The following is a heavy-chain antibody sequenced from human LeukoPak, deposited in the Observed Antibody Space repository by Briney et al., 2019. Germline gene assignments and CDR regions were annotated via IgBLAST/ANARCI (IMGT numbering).Heavy chain of an antibody. V-gene: IGHV4-31*03. Sequence: PSETLSLTCTVSGGSISSGGYYWSWIRQHPGKGLEWIGYIYYSGSTYYNPSLKSRVTISVDTSKNQFSLKLSSVTAADTAVYYCARDGGIVGARRPLNAFDIWGQGTMVTVSS. CDR2: IYYSGST. CDR1: GGSISSGGYY. CDR3: ARDGGIVGARRPLNAFDI. D-gene: IGHD1-26*01. J-gene: IGHJ3*02.